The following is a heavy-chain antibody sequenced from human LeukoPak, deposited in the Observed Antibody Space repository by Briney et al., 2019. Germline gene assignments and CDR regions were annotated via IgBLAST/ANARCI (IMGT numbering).Heavy chain of an antibody. Sequence: KPSETLSLTCAVYGGSFSGYYWSWIRQPPGKGLEWIGEINHSGSTNYNPSPKSRVTISVDTSKNQFSLKLSSVTAADTAVYYCARLRLFLANFDYWGQGTLVTVSS. CDR2: INHSGST. D-gene: IGHD3-16*01. CDR3: ARLRLFLANFDY. J-gene: IGHJ4*02. CDR1: GGSFSGYY. V-gene: IGHV4-34*01.